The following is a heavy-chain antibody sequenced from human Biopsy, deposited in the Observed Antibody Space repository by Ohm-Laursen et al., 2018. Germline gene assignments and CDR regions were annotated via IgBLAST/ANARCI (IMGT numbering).Heavy chain of an antibody. CDR1: GFAASSYV. CDR2: ISVNGHNI. D-gene: IGHD3-10*01. Sequence: GSLRLSCAASGFAASSYVMGWVRQAPGKGLECVSIISVNGHNINYADSVRGRFTISRDNAENTLYLQMNSLRVDDTAIYYCAKGFGFFSDTGSWGHGTLVTVSS. CDR3: AKGFGFFSDTGS. V-gene: IGHV3-23*01. J-gene: IGHJ3*01.